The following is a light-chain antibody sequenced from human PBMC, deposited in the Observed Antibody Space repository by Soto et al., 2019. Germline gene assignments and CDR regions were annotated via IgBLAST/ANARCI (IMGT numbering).Light chain of an antibody. Sequence: QSVLTQPPSASGSPGQSVTISCTGTSSDVGAHNFVSWHQQHPGKAPKLMIYDVSKRPSGVPDRFSGSKSGNTASLTVSGLPAEDEAYYYCSSYAGSNNYVFGPGTKLTVL. J-gene: IGLJ1*01. CDR3: SSYAGSNNYV. CDR2: DVS. CDR1: SSDVGAHNF. V-gene: IGLV2-8*01.